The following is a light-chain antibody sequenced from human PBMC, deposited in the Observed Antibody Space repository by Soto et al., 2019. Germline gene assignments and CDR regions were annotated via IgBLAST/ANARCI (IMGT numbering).Light chain of an antibody. CDR2: EVS. J-gene: IGLJ1*01. CDR1: SSDVGGYNY. Sequence: QSALTQPASVSGSPGQSITISCTGTSSDVGGYNYVSWYQQHPGKAPKLMIYEVSNRPSRVSNRFSGSKSGNTASLTISGRQAEDEADYYCSSYTRSRTAYVFGTGTKLTVL. CDR3: SSYTRSRTAYV. V-gene: IGLV2-14*01.